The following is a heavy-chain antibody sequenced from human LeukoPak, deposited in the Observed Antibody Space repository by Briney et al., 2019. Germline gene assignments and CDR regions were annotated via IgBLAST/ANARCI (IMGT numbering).Heavy chain of an antibody. CDR1: GFTFSSYG. D-gene: IGHD1-26*01. V-gene: IGHV3-33*01. Sequence: PGGSLRLSCAASGFTFSSYGMHWVRQAPGKGLEWVAVIWYDGSNKYYADSVKGRFTISRDNSKSTLYPQMNSLRAEDTAVYYCARVGGSYSGDAFDIWGQGTMVTVSS. CDR3: ARVGGSYSGDAFDI. CDR2: IWYDGSNK. J-gene: IGHJ3*02.